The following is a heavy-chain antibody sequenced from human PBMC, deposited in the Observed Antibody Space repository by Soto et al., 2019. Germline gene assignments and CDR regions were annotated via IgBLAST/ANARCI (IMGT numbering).Heavy chain of an antibody. D-gene: IGHD3-10*01. J-gene: IGHJ6*02. CDR1: GFTFSDYY. CDR3: ACNRGIILRGVIGEGYYCVDV. CDR2: ISGTSSFT. Sequence: QEHLVESGGGLVKPGGSLRLSCAASGFTFSDYYMNWFRQAPGKGLEWVSYISGTSSFTNDADSVKGRFTISRDNAKNSLYLQMDSLSAEDTAVYYCACNRGIILRGVIGEGYYCVDVWGRGTPVTVSS. V-gene: IGHV3-11*05.